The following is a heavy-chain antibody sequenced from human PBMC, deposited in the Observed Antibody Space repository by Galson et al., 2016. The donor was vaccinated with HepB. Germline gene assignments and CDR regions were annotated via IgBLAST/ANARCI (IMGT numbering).Heavy chain of an antibody. CDR1: GFIFRSYG. Sequence: SLRLSCVASGFIFRSYGMHWVRQAPGKGLEWVAVIRYDGSNKYYADSVKGRFTISRDNSKNTLYLQMDSLRAEDTAVYYCARGVTIFGVVTNPSDVWGQGTTVTVSS. V-gene: IGHV3-33*01. J-gene: IGHJ6*01. CDR2: IRYDGSNK. D-gene: IGHD3-3*01. CDR3: ARGVTIFGVVTNPSDV.